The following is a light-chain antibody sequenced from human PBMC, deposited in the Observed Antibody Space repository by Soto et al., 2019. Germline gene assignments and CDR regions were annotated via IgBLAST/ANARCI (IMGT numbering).Light chain of an antibody. CDR1: QSLLRTTNGKTY. J-gene: IGKJ1*01. CDR2: LAF. V-gene: IGKV2-28*01. CDR3: MQALQTPWT. Sequence: DIVVTQSPLSLPVTPGEPASISCRSSQSLLRTTNGKTYLSWYLQKPGQSPQLLIYLAFNRASGVPDRFSGSGSGPDFTLKISRVEPEDVGVYYCMQALQTPWTFGQGTKVEIK.